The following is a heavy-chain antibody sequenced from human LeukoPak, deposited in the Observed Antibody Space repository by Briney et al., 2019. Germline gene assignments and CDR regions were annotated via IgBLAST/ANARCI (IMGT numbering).Heavy chain of an antibody. CDR2: ISSSSSYI. V-gene: IGHV3-21*01. CDR3: ARSLPWSSTGFDP. Sequence: GGSLRLSCAASGFTFSSYSMNWVRQAPGKGLKRVSSISSSSSYIYYADSVKGRFTISRDNAKNSLYLQMNSLRAEDTAVYYCARSLPWSSTGFDPWGQGTLVTVSS. D-gene: IGHD2-8*02. CDR1: GFTFSSYS. J-gene: IGHJ5*02.